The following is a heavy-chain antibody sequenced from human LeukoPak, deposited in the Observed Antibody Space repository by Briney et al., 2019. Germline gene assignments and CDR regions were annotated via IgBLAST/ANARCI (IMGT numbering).Heavy chain of an antibody. CDR3: ARDREFQLGYCSGGSCYTSRWFDP. J-gene: IGHJ5*02. CDR2: IIPILGIA. Sequence: SVKVSCKASGGTFSSYAISWVRQAPGQGLEWMGRIIPILGIANYAQKFRGRVTITADKSTSTAYMELSSLRSEDTAVYYCARDREFQLGYCSGGSCYTSRWFDPWGQGNLVTVSS. CDR1: GGTFSSYA. V-gene: IGHV1-69*04. D-gene: IGHD2-15*01.